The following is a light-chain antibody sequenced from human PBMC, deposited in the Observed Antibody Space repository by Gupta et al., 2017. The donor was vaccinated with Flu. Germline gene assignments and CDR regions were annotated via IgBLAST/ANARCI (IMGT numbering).Light chain of an antibody. Sequence: GKAPRLIIYEVSERPSGVPDRFSGSKSGNTASLIVSGLQTEDEADYYCSSYAGSSRTFVFGTGTTIPVL. CDR3: SSYAGSSRTFV. J-gene: IGLJ1*01. V-gene: IGLV2-8*01. CDR2: EVS.